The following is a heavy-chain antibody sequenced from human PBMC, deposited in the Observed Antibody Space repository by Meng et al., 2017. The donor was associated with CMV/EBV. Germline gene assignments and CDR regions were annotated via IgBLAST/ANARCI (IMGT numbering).Heavy chain of an antibody. D-gene: IGHD5-12*01. CDR2: IKSKTDGGTT. CDR3: TATLVGTFDY. Sequence: GESLKISCAASGFTFGNAWMSWVRQAPGKGLEWVGRIKSKTDGGTTDYAAPVKGRFTISRDDSKNTLYLQMNSLKTEDTAVYYCTATLVGTFDYWGQGTLVTVSS. V-gene: IGHV3-15*01. J-gene: IGHJ4*02. CDR1: GFTFGNAW.